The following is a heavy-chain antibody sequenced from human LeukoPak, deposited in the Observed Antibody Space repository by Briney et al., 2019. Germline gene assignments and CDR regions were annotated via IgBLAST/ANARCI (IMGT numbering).Heavy chain of an antibody. V-gene: IGHV4-34*01. CDR1: GGSFSGYY. D-gene: IGHD6-6*01. CDR3: ASSLQEQLVPLDY. Sequence: SETLSLTCAVYGGSFSGYYWSWIRQPPGKGLEWIGEINHSGSTNYNPSLKSRVTISVDPSKNQFSLKLSSVTAADTAVYYCASSLQEQLVPLDYWGQGTLVTVSS. J-gene: IGHJ4*01. CDR2: INHSGST.